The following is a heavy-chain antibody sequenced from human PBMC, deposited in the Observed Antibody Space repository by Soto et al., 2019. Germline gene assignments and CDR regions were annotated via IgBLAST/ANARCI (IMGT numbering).Heavy chain of an antibody. J-gene: IGHJ4*02. V-gene: IGHV3-74*01. CDR3: TRGPPPISTGTGAY. Sequence: PGGSLRLSCAASGFIFKMYWMHWVRQSPGKGLVWISRIYNDGTYSDYADSVRGRFTISRDNVNDTLYLQMNNVRAEDSGLYYCTRGPPPISTGTGAYWGQGTQVNVSS. CDR1: GFIFKMYW. CDR2: IYNDGTYS. D-gene: IGHD3-10*01.